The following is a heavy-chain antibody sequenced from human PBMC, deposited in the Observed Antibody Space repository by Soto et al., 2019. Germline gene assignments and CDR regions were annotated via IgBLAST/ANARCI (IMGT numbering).Heavy chain of an antibody. V-gene: IGHV2-5*02. CDR1: GFSLSTSGVG. CDR3: AHSILEWLLSDYYYYYMDV. D-gene: IGHD3-3*01. CDR2: IYWDDDK. Sequence: SGPTLVKPTQTLTLTCTFSGFSLSTSGVGVGWIRQPPGKALEWLALIYWDDDKRYSPSLKSRLTITKDTSKNQVVLTMTNMDPVDTATYYCAHSILEWLLSDYYYYYMDVWGKGTTVTVSS. J-gene: IGHJ6*03.